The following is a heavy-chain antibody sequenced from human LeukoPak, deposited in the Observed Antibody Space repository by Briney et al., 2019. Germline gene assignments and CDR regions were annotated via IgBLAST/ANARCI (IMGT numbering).Heavy chain of an antibody. Sequence: GGSLRLPCAASAFTFSSYSMHWVRQAPAKGLEWVSSISHSSSYIYYADSVKGRFTISRDNAKNSLYLQMNSLRAEDTAVYYCARAYRDAFDIWGQETMVTVSS. V-gene: IGHV3-21*01. CDR1: AFTFSSYS. CDR3: ARAYRDAFDI. J-gene: IGHJ3*02. CDR2: ISHSSSYI.